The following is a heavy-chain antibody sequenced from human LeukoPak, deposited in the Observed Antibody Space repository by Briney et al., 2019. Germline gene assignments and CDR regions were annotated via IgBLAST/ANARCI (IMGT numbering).Heavy chain of an antibody. CDR2: ISYSGST. Sequence: SETLSLTCTVSGGSISSYYWSWIRQPPGKGLEWIGYISYSGSTNFNPSLKSRVTISVDTSKNQFSLKLTSVTAADTAVYYCARQGLVIISDAFDIWGQGTMVTVSS. CDR3: ARQGLVIISDAFDI. D-gene: IGHD6-19*01. V-gene: IGHV4-59*08. CDR1: GGSISSYY. J-gene: IGHJ3*02.